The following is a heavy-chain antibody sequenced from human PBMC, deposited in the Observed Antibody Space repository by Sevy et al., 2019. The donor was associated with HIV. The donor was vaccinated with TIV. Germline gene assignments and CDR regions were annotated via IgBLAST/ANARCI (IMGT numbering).Heavy chain of an antibody. CDR2: IYHTGST. CDR1: GGSFRRVNW. Sequence: SETLSLTCAVSGGSFRRVNWWHWVRQPPGKGLEWIGEIYHTGSTNYNPSLKSRVTISVDNSKNQFSLNLRSVTAADTAVYYCARGGETPRGFDPWGQGSLVTVSS. D-gene: IGHD3-16*01. J-gene: IGHJ5*02. CDR3: ARGGETPRGFDP. V-gene: IGHV4-4*02.